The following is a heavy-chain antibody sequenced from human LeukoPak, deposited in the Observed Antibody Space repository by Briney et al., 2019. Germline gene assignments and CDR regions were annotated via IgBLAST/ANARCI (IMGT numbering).Heavy chain of an antibody. CDR1: GFSFSSYW. J-gene: IGHJ4*02. D-gene: IGHD5-24*01. CDR3: ARGRRWLQPLDY. V-gene: IGHV3-74*01. Sequence: GGSLRLSCAASGFSFSSYWMHWVRQVPGKGLVWVSRINSDGSNTNYADSVKGRFTISRDNAKQSLFLQMNSLRVEDLGVYYCARGRRWLQPLDYWGQGTLVTVSS. CDR2: INSDGSNT.